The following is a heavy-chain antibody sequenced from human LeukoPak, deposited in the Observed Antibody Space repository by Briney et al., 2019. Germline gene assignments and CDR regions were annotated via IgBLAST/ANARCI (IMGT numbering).Heavy chain of an antibody. Sequence: PGGSLRLSCAVSGFTFSSYEMNWVRQAPGRGLEWVSYISSSGSTIHYADSVKGRFTISRDNAKNSLYLQMNSLRGDDTAVYYCARGYRYGYDSWGQGTLVTVSS. CDR3: ARGYRYGYDS. J-gene: IGHJ5*01. V-gene: IGHV3-48*03. D-gene: IGHD5-18*01. CDR2: ISSSGSTI. CDR1: GFTFSSYE.